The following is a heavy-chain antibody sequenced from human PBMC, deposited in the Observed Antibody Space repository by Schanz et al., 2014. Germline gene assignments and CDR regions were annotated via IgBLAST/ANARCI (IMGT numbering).Heavy chain of an antibody. D-gene: IGHD2-21*02. CDR2: IYSGIGA. V-gene: IGHV3-66*01. CDR1: GFTVSSNH. J-gene: IGHJ1*01. Sequence: EVRLVESGGGLVQPGGSLRLSCAVSGFTVSSNHMSWVRQAPGKGLEWVSVIYSGIGAYYADSVKDRFTVSRDNSKNTVYLQMNRLRAEDTAVYYCVKDAYCAGDCFPAEYFQHWGQGTLVTVSS. CDR3: VKDAYCAGDCFPAEYFQH.